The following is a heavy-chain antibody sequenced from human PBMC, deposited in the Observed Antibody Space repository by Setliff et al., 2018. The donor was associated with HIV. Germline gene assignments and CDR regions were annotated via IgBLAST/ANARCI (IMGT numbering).Heavy chain of an antibody. CDR1: GGSISSYY. CDR2: IYYSGST. Sequence: SETLSLTCTVSGGSISSYYWSWIRQPPGKGLEWIGYIYYSGSTNYNPSLKSRVTISVDTSKNQFSLNLNSVTAADTAVYYCSRSYCGGDCSLVVDTNWFDPWGQGTLVTAPQ. V-gene: IGHV4-59*01. J-gene: IGHJ5*02. D-gene: IGHD2-21*01. CDR3: SRSYCGGDCSLVVDTNWFDP.